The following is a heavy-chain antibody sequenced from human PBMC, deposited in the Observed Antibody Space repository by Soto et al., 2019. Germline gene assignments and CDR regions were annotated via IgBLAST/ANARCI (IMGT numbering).Heavy chain of an antibody. CDR3: ARDSGNTGYYYYYMDV. Sequence: QVQLVQSGAEVKKPGASVKVSCKASGYTFTSYAMHWVRQAPGQRLEWMGWINAGNGNTKYSQKFQGRVTITRDTSASTDYMELSSLRSEDTAVYYCARDSGNTGYYYYYMDVWGKGTTVTVSS. V-gene: IGHV1-3*01. J-gene: IGHJ6*03. CDR1: GYTFTSYA. D-gene: IGHD3-10*01. CDR2: INAGNGNT.